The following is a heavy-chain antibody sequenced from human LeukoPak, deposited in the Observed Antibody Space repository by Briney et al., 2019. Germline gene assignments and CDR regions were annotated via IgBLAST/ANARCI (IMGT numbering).Heavy chain of an antibody. Sequence: SETLSLTCTVSGGSISSYYWSWIRQPAGKGLEGIGRIYTSGSTNYNPSLKSRVTMSVDTSKNQFSLKLSSVTAADTAVYYCAREPLPDYYGSGRLNAFDIWGQGTMVTVSS. J-gene: IGHJ3*02. CDR2: IYTSGST. D-gene: IGHD3-10*01. V-gene: IGHV4-4*07. CDR1: GGSISSYY. CDR3: AREPLPDYYGSGRLNAFDI.